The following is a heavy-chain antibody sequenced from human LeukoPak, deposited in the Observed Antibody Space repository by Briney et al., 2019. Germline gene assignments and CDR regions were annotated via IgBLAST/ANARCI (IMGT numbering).Heavy chain of an antibody. D-gene: IGHD3-10*01. CDR2: TYHSGTT. V-gene: IGHV4-4*02. CDR1: GGSISSGNW. CDR3: ARGYYGSSDAFDI. Sequence: PSETLSLTCAVSGGSISSGNWWSWVRQAPGKGLEWIGETYHSGTTNYNPSLKSRVTMSVDKSKNLFSLNLSSVTAADTAVYYCARGYYGSSDAFDIWGQGTMVIVSS. J-gene: IGHJ3*02.